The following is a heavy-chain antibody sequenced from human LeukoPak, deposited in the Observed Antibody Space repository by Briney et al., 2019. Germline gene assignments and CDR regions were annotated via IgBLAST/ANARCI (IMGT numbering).Heavy chain of an antibody. V-gene: IGHV4-34*01. CDR2: INHSGST. CDR3: ARGRPIAARPSYGMDV. CDR1: GVSFSGYY. D-gene: IGHD6-6*01. Sequence: SETLSLTCAVYGVSFSGYYWSWIRQPPGKGLEWIGEINHSGSTNYNPSLKSRVTISVDTSKNQFSLKLSSVIAADTAVYYCARGRPIAARPSYGMDVWGQGTTVTVSS. J-gene: IGHJ6*02.